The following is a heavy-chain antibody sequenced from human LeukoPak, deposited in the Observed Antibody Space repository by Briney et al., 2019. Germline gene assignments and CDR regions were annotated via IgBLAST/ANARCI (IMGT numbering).Heavy chain of an antibody. D-gene: IGHD3-9*01. J-gene: IGHJ4*02. V-gene: IGHV1-18*01. CDR2: ISAYNGNT. CDR1: GYTFTSYG. Sequence: ASVKVSCKASGYTFTSYGISWVRPAPGQGLEWMGWISAYNGNTNYAQKLQGRVTMTTDTSTSTAYMELRGLRSDDTAVYYCARDHDILTGYIPFDYWGQGTLVTVSS. CDR3: ARDHDILTGYIPFDY.